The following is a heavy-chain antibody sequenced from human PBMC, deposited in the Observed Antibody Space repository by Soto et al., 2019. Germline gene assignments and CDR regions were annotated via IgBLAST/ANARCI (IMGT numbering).Heavy chain of an antibody. J-gene: IGHJ4*02. V-gene: IGHV3-74*03. Sequence: EVQLVESGGGLVQPGGSLRLSCAASGFTFSTFWLHWVRQAPGKGLVWVSRINSDGTSTKYADSVKGRFTISRDNVENTLYLQMNSLRADDTAIYYCASDKETYGAGTYNLWGQGTLVTVSS. CDR3: ASDKETYGAGTYNL. CDR2: INSDGTST. CDR1: GFTFSTFW. D-gene: IGHD3-10*01.